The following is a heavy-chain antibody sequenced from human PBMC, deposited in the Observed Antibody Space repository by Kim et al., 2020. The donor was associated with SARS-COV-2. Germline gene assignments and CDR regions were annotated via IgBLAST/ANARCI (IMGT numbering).Heavy chain of an antibody. CDR3: AKDAGRRVYRGLYDSSGFLEPAYHFDY. V-gene: IGHV3-23*01. CDR1: GFTFSTFA. D-gene: IGHD3-22*01. J-gene: IGHJ4*02. Sequence: GGSLRLSCAASGFTFSTFAMNWVRQAPGKGLEWVSFITDTGGNTYYTDSVKGRFTISRDNSKNTLYLQMNSLRDEDTAVYYCAKDAGRRVYRGLYDSSGFLEPAYHFDYWGQGTLVTVSA. CDR2: ITDTGGNT.